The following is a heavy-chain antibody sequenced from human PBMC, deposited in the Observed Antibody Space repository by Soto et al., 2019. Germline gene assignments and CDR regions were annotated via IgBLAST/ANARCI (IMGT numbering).Heavy chain of an antibody. Sequence: GGSLRLSCAASGFTFSDSAIHWVRQASGKRLEWVGRFRSKAKSYAAAYAASVQGRFTISRDDSKNTAYLQMNSLKTEDSAVYYCTRLRDDILTGLDSWGQGALVTVSS. CDR3: TRLRDDILTGLDS. CDR1: GFTFSDSA. D-gene: IGHD3-9*01. J-gene: IGHJ4*02. CDR2: FRSKAKSYAA. V-gene: IGHV3-73*01.